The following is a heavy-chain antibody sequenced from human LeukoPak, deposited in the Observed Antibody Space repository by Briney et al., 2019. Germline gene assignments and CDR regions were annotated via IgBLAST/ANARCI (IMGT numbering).Heavy chain of an antibody. CDR3: ARAYYGGNRPTDY. CDR2: ISAYNGNT. J-gene: IGHJ4*02. V-gene: IGHV1-18*01. D-gene: IGHD4-23*01. CDR1: GYTFMSYG. Sequence: WALVKVSCKASGYTFMSYGISWVRQAPGQGLEWMGWISAYNGNTDYAQKFQGRVTMTTDTSTSTASMELRSLRSDDTAVYYCARAYYGGNRPTDYWGQGTLVTVSS.